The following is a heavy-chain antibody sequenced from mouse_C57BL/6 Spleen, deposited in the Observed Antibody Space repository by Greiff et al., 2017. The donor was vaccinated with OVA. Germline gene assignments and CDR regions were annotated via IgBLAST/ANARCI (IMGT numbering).Heavy chain of an antibody. CDR3: ARGGYYGSHWYFDV. CDR1: GYAFSSYW. CDR2: IYPGDGDT. V-gene: IGHV1-80*01. D-gene: IGHD1-1*01. J-gene: IGHJ1*03. Sequence: QVQLQQSGAELVKPGASVKISCKASGYAFSSYWMNWVKQRPGKGLEWIGQIYPGDGDTNYNGKFKGKATLTADKSSSTAYMQLSSLTSEDSAVYFCARGGYYGSHWYFDVWGTGTTVTVSS.